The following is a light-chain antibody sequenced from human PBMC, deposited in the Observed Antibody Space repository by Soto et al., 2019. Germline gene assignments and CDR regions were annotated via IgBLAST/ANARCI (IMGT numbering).Light chain of an antibody. V-gene: IGKV3-15*01. J-gene: IGKJ1*01. Sequence: EIVLTQSPGTLSLSPGERATLSCRASQSVSSNLAWYQQKPGQAPRLLIYGASTGATGVPARFSGSGSGTEFTLTISSLQSEDLAVYYCQQYNRGPVTFGQGTKVDI. CDR2: GAS. CDR1: QSVSSN. CDR3: QQYNRGPVT.